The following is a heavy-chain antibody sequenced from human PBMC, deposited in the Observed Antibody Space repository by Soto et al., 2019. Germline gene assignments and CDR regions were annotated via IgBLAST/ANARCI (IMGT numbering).Heavy chain of an antibody. Sequence: PSETLSLTCTVSGGSISSGGYYWSWIRQHPGKGLEWIGCIYYSGSTYYNPSLKSRVTISVDTSKNQFSLKLSSVTAADTAVYYCARAAYKYYDFWSGPSHAFDIWGQGTMVTVSS. CDR3: ARAAYKYYDFWSGPSHAFDI. J-gene: IGHJ3*02. CDR2: IYYSGST. V-gene: IGHV4-31*03. CDR1: GGSISSGGYY. D-gene: IGHD3-3*01.